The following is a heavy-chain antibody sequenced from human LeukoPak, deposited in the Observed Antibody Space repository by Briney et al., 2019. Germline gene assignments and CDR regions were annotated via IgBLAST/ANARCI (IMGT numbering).Heavy chain of an antibody. CDR3: ARGSGPDAFDI. Sequence: PSQTLSLTCAVSGDSISRGGYSCSSIRQPRGEGLECIGYSYRSASTYYNPSLKSRVTISVDRSKNQFSLKLSSVTAADTAVYYCARGSGPDAFDIWGQGTMVTVSS. CDR1: GDSISRGGYS. J-gene: IGHJ3*02. CDR2: SYRSAST. D-gene: IGHD1-26*01. V-gene: IGHV4-30-2*01.